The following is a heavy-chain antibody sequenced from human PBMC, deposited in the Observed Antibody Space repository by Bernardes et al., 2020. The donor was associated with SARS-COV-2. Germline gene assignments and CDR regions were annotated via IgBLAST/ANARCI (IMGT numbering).Heavy chain of an antibody. Sequence: SETLSLTCTVSGGSINSSYWAWIRQPPGPGLEWIGYIYNSGRTNFNPSLKSRVTISVDTSKNQFSLKLRSVTAADTAVYYCAREASCTNGVCLGNWFDPWGQGTLVTVSS. CDR1: GGSINSSY. V-gene: IGHV4-59*01. CDR3: AREASCTNGVCLGNWFDP. D-gene: IGHD2-8*01. CDR2: IYNSGRT. J-gene: IGHJ5*02.